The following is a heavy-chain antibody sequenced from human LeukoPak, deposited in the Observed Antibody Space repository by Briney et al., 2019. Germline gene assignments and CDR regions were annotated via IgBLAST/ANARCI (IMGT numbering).Heavy chain of an antibody. J-gene: IGHJ6*03. D-gene: IGHD3-3*01. CDR2: IRNDGTNK. CDR3: AKSWSGYYHYYMDV. V-gene: IGHV3-30*02. CDR1: GFTFSTYA. Sequence: GGSLRLSCATSGFTFSTYAMHWVRQAPSKGLEWVASIRNDGTNKNHVDSVKGRFTISRDNSKNTLFLQMDSLRPEDTAIYYCAKSWSGYYHYYMDVWGKGTTVTVSS.